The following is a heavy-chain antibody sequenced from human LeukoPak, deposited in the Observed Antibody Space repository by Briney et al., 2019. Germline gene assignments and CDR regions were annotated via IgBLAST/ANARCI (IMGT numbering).Heavy chain of an antibody. D-gene: IGHD2-2*01. J-gene: IGHJ4*02. CDR3: ASVLRVCSSTSCGLTPFSY. CDR1: GYTFTGYY. V-gene: IGHV1-2*02. CDR2: INPNSGGT. Sequence: GASVKVSCKASGYTFTGYYMHWVRQAPGQGLEWMGWINPNSGGTNYAQKFQGRVTMTRDTSISTAYMELSRLRSDDTAVYYCASVLRVCSSTSCGLTPFSYWGQGTLVTVSS.